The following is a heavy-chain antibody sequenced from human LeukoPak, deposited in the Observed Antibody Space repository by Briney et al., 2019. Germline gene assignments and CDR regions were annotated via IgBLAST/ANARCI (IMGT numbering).Heavy chain of an antibody. Sequence: SETLSLTCTVSGGSISSSRDYWGWIRQPPGKGPEWIGSIYYSGSTYYNPSLKSRVTISVDTSKNQFSLKLSSVTAADTAVYYCARHVEIAVAGPIDYWGQGTLVTVSS. CDR2: IYYSGST. CDR3: ARHVEIAVAGPIDY. J-gene: IGHJ4*02. V-gene: IGHV4-39*01. D-gene: IGHD6-19*01. CDR1: GGSISSSRDY.